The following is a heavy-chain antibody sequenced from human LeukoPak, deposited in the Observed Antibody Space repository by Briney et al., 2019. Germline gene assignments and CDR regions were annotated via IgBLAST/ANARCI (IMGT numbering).Heavy chain of an antibody. V-gene: IGHV3-15*01. Sequence: GGSLRLSCAASGFTFSNAWMNWVRQAPGKGLECVGRIKSKTDGGTTDYAAPVKGRFTISRDDSKTTMYLQMNSLKTEDTAVYYCTTRYCSGGRCDYWGQGTLVTVSS. J-gene: IGHJ4*02. D-gene: IGHD2-15*01. CDR1: GFTFSNAW. CDR3: TTRYCSGGRCDY. CDR2: IKSKTDGGTT.